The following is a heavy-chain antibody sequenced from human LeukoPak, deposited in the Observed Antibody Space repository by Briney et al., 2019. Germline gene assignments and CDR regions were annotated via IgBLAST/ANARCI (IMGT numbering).Heavy chain of an antibody. D-gene: IGHD6-19*01. V-gene: IGHV4-59*01. CDR3: ARTGDRGWYRWFDP. CDR2: IYYSGST. J-gene: IGHJ5*02. CDR1: GGSISSYY. Sequence: SETLCLTCTVSGGSISSYYWSWIRQPPGKGLEWIGYIYYSGSTTYNSSLKSRVTRSVDTSKNQFSLKLSSVTAADTAVYYCARTGDRGWYRWFDPWGQGTLVTVSS.